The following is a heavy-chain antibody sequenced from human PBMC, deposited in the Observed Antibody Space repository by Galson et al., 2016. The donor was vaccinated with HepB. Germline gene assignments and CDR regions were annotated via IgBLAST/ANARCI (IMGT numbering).Heavy chain of an antibody. V-gene: IGHV1-18*01. D-gene: IGHD2-2*01. CDR3: ARECSTTTCYLLIDS. Sequence: SVQVSCKASGYIFTTYGISWVRQAPGQGLEWMGWISAYNGNTNYAQKLQGRVTMTTDTSTGTAYMERRILRSDDTAVYYCARECSTTTCYLLIDSWGQGTLVTVSS. J-gene: IGHJ4*02. CDR2: ISAYNGNT. CDR1: GYIFTTYG.